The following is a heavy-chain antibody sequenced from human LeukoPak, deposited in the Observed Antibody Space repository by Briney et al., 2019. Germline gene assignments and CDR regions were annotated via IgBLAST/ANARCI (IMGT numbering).Heavy chain of an antibody. CDR3: ARDFWSGYEESENFDY. CDR1: GFTFSSYA. D-gene: IGHD3-3*01. J-gene: IGHJ4*02. Sequence: GGSLRLSCAASGFTFSSYAMHWVRQAPGKGLEWVAVISYDGSNKYYADSVKGGFTISRDNSKNTLYLQMNSLRAEDTAVYYCARDFWSGYEESENFDYWGQGTLVTVSS. CDR2: ISYDGSNK. V-gene: IGHV3-30*04.